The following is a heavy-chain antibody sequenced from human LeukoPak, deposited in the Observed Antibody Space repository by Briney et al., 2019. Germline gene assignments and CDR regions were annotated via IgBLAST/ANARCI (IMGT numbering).Heavy chain of an antibody. CDR3: AKEYTGTFSPFPSYFDN. J-gene: IGHJ4*02. CDR2: ISSSGSTI. CDR1: GFTFSSYE. D-gene: IGHD1-26*01. V-gene: IGHV3-48*03. Sequence: GGSLRLSCAASGFTFSSYEMNWGREAPGQGLEWVSYISSSGSTIYYADSVKGRFTISRDNSKNTLYLQMNSLRAEDTAIYYCAKEYTGTFSPFPSYFDNWGQGTLVTVSS.